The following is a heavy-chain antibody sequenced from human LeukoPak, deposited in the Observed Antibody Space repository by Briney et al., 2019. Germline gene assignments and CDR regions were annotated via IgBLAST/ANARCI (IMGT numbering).Heavy chain of an antibody. Sequence: SETLSLTCTVSGGSISSSSYYWGWIRQPPGKGLEWIGEINHSGSTNYNPSLKSRVTISVDTSKNQFSLKLSSVTAADTSVYYCARQTGSGLFILPGGQGTLVTVSS. CDR1: GGSISSSSYY. J-gene: IGHJ4*02. CDR2: INHSGST. D-gene: IGHD3/OR15-3a*01. V-gene: IGHV4-39*01. CDR3: ARQTGSGLFILP.